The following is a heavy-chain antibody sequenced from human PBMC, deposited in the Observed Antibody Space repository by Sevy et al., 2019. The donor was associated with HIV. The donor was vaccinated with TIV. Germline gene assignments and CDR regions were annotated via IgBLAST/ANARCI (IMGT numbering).Heavy chain of an antibody. D-gene: IGHD5-12*01. CDR2: IYYSGST. Sequence: SETLSLTCTVSGGSISSYYWSWIRQPPGKGLEWFGYIYYSGSTNYNPSLKSRVTISVDTSKNQFSLKLSSVTAADTAVYYCAREGYGGYFDYWGQGTLVTVSS. V-gene: IGHV4-59*01. CDR3: AREGYGGYFDY. CDR1: GGSISSYY. J-gene: IGHJ4*02.